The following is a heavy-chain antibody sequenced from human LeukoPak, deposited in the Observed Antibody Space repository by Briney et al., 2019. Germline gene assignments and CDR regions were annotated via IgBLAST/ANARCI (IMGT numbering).Heavy chain of an antibody. Sequence: PGGSLRLSCAGSGFTFSSYSMNWVRQAPGKGLEWVSSISSSSSYIYYADSVKGRFTISRDNAKNSLYMQMNSLRAEDTAVYYCVRDGDYGGSGPPYWGQGTLVTVSS. D-gene: IGHD3-22*01. J-gene: IGHJ4*02. CDR3: VRDGDYGGSGPPY. CDR2: ISSSSSYI. CDR1: GFTFSSYS. V-gene: IGHV3-21*01.